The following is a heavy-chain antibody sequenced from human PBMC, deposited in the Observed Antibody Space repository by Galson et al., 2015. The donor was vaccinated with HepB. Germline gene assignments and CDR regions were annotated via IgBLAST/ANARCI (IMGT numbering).Heavy chain of an antibody. CDR1: GYTFTSYA. CDR3: ARMPSYYDFWSGYYGGYYYYYYMDV. Sequence: SVKVSCKASGYTFTSYAMNWVRQAPGQGLEWMGWINTNTGNPTYAQGFTGRFVFSLDTSVSTAYLQICSLKAEDTAVYYCARMPSYYDFWSGYYGGYYYYYYMDVWGKGTTVTVSS. J-gene: IGHJ6*03. CDR2: INTNTGNP. D-gene: IGHD3-3*01. V-gene: IGHV7-4-1*01.